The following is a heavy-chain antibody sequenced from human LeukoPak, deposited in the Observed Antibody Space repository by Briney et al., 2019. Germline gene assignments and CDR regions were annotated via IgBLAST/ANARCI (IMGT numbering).Heavy chain of an antibody. V-gene: IGHV1-2*02. CDR3: ARFWGYCSGGSCYGGYYFDY. Sequence: ASVKVSCKASGYTFTGYYMHWVRQAPGQGLEWMGWINPNSGGTNYAQKFQGRVTMTRDTSISTAYMELSRLRSDDTAVYYCARFWGYCSGGSCYGGYYFDYWGQGTLVTVSS. D-gene: IGHD2-15*01. J-gene: IGHJ4*02. CDR2: INPNSGGT. CDR1: GYTFTGYY.